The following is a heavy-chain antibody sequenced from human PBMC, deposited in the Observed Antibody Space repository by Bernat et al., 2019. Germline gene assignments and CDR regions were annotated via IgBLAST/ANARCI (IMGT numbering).Heavy chain of an antibody. V-gene: IGHV1-69*01. D-gene: IGHD3-16*02. CDR2: IIPIFGTA. CDR3: ARIYVWGSYRYRHWFDP. Sequence: QVQLVQSGAEVKKPGSSVKVSCKASGGTFSSYAISWVRQAPGQGLEWMGGIIPIFGTANYAQKFQGRVTITEDESTSTAYMELSSLRSEDTDVYYCARIYVWGSYRYRHWFDPWGQGTLVTVSS. J-gene: IGHJ5*02. CDR1: GGTFSSYA.